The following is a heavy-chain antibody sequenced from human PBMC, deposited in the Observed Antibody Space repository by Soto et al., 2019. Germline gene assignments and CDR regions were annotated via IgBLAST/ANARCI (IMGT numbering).Heavy chain of an antibody. CDR2: INHSGST. J-gene: IGHJ6*03. D-gene: IGHD2-2*01. CDR3: ARGRTEIVVVPAAMGYCYFSDV. CDR1: GGSFSGYY. V-gene: IGHV4-34*01. Sequence: SETLSLTCAVYGGSFSGYYWSWIRQPPGKGLVWIGEINHSGSTNYNPSLKSRVTISVDTSKNQFSLKLSSVTAADTAVYYCARGRTEIVVVPAAMGYCYFSDVWGKGITFTVSS.